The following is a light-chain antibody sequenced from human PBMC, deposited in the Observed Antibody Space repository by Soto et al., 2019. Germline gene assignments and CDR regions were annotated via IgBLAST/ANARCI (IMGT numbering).Light chain of an antibody. CDR1: SSDIGAYNY. CDR3: SSYAGSNTWV. CDR2: EFS. V-gene: IGLV2-8*01. Sequence: QSALTQPPSASGSPGQSVTISCTGTSSDIGAYNYVSWYQQHPGKAPKLMIYEFSKRPSGVPDRFSGSKSSNTASLTVSGLQAEDESDYYCSSYAGSNTWVFGGGTQLTVL. J-gene: IGLJ3*02.